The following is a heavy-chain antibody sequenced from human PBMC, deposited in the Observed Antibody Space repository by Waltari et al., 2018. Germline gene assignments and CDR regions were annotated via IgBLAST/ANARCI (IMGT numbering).Heavy chain of an antibody. CDR1: GFTFSSYG. D-gene: IGHD2-2*01. CDR3: ARDLVPAAFSMNYYYGMDV. CDR2: IWYDGSNK. J-gene: IGHJ6*02. V-gene: IGHV3-33*01. Sequence: QVQLVESGGGVVQPGRSLRLTCAASGFTFSSYGMHWVRQAPGKGLECVAVIWYDGSNKYYADSGKGRFTISRDNSKNTLYLQMNSLRAEDTAVYYCARDLVPAAFSMNYYYGMDVWGQGTTVTVSS.